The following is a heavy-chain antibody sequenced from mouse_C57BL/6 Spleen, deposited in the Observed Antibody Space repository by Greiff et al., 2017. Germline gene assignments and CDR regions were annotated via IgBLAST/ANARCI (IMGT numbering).Heavy chain of an antibody. CDR3: ARGDYYGSSYWYFDV. J-gene: IGHJ1*03. V-gene: IGHV1-18*01. CDR1: GYTFTDYN. D-gene: IGHD1-1*01. Sequence: VVKPGASVKIPCKASGYTFTDYNMDWVKQSHGKSLEWIGDINPNNGGTIYNQKFKGKATLTVDKSSCTAYMELRSLTSEDTAVYYCARGDYYGSSYWYFDVWGTGTTVTVSS. CDR2: INPNNGGT.